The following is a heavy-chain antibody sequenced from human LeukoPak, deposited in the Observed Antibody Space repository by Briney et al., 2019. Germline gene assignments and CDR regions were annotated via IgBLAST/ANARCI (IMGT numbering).Heavy chain of an antibody. CDR2: INPSGGST. Sequence: AASVKDSCKASGYTFTSYYMHWVRQAPGQGLEWMGIINPSGGSTSYAQKFQGRVTMTRDMSTSTVYMELSSLRSEDTAVYYCAKDSGQVVAAILDYWGQGTLVTVSS. D-gene: IGHD2-15*01. CDR1: GYTFTSYY. CDR3: AKDSGQVVAAILDY. J-gene: IGHJ4*02. V-gene: IGHV1-46*01.